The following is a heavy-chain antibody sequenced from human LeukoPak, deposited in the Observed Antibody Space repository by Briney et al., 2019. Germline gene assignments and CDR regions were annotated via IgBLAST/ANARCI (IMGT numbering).Heavy chain of an antibody. CDR3: ARDRGSGWPFDY. CDR2: IYYSGST. J-gene: IGHJ4*02. CDR1: GGSISSYY. V-gene: IGHV4-59*01. Sequence: SETLSLTCTVSGGSISSYYWSWIRQPPGKGLEWIGYIYYSGSTNYNPSLKSRFTISIDTSKNQFSLKLSSVTAADTAVYYCARDRGSGWPFDYWGQGTLVTVSS. D-gene: IGHD6-19*01.